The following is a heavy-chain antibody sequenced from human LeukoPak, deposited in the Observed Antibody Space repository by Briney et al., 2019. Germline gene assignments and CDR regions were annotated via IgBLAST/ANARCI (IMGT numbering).Heavy chain of an antibody. V-gene: IGHV1-2*02. J-gene: IGHJ4*02. D-gene: IGHD2-2*01. CDR1: GYTFTGYY. Sequence: ASVKVSCKASGYTFTGYYMHWVRQAPGQGLEWMGWVNPNSGGTKYAQNFQGRVIMTTDTSISTAYMELSSLRSDDTAIYYCARSPYCTSTSCYGGFDYWGQGTLVTVSS. CDR3: ARSPYCTSTSCYGGFDY. CDR2: VNPNSGGT.